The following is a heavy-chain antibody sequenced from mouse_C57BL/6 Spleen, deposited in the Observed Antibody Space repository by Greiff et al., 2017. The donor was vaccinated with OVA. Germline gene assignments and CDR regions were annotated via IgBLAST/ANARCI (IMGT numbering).Heavy chain of an antibody. CDR2: IRLKSDNYAT. CDR3: KNWDGVAY. Sequence: EVKLMESGGGLVQPGGSMKLSCVASGFTFSNYWMNWVRQSPEKGLEWVAQIRLKSDNYATHYAESVKGRFTISRDDSKSSVYLQMNNLRAEDTGIYYCKNWDGVAYWGQGTLVTVSA. V-gene: IGHV6-3*01. CDR1: GFTFSNYW. J-gene: IGHJ3*01. D-gene: IGHD4-1*01.